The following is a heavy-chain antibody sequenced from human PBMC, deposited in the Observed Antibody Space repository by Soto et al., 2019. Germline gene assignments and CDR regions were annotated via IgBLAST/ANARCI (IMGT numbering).Heavy chain of an antibody. V-gene: IGHV2-26*01. CDR1: GFSLSNARMG. CDR3: ARLLYDSSGYFSLAY. CDR2: IFSNDEK. Sequence: SGPTLVNPTETLTLTCTVSGFSLSNARMGVSWIRQPPGKALEWLAHIFSNDEKSYSTSLKSRLTISKDTSKSQVVLTMTNMDPVDTATYYCARLLYDSSGYFSLAYWGQGTLVTVSS. D-gene: IGHD3-22*01. J-gene: IGHJ4*02.